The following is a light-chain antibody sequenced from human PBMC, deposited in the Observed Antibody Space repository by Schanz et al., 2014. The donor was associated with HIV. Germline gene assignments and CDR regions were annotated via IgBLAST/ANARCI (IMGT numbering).Light chain of an antibody. CDR1: SSDVGGYNY. Sequence: QSVLTQPASVSGTPGQSITISCTGSSSDVGGYNYVSWYQQHPDKAPKLMIYDVSDRPSGVSNRFSGSKSGNTASLTISGLQAEDEADYYCSSYAGTNNLVLFAGGTKLTVL. CDR2: DVS. CDR3: SSYAGTNNLVL. V-gene: IGLV2-14*03. J-gene: IGLJ2*01.